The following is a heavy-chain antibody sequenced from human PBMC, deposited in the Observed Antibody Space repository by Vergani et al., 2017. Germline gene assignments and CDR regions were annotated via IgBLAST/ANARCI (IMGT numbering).Heavy chain of an antibody. CDR2: IIPILDIA. Sequence: QVQLVQSGAEVKKPGSSVKVSCKASGGTFSSYTISWVRQAPGQGLEWMGRIIPILDIANYAQKFQGRVTITADKSTSTAYMELSSLRSEDTAVYYCARKIRGIVVVPADTGLNDAFDIWGQGTMVTVSS. CDR1: GGTFSSYT. CDR3: ARKIRGIVVVPADTGLNDAFDI. J-gene: IGHJ3*02. V-gene: IGHV1-69*02. D-gene: IGHD2-2*01.